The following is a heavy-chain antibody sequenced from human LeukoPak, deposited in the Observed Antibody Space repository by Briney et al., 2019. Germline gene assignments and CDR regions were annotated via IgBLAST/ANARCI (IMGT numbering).Heavy chain of an antibody. J-gene: IGHJ3*02. CDR1: RFTFSSYS. CDR3: ARVTDYTMGGTAFDI. Sequence: PGGSLRLSCAASRFTFSSYSMNWVRQAPGKGLEWVSSISSSGSYRYYADSVKGRFTISRDNAKNSLYLQMNSLRAEDTAVYYCARVTDYTMGGTAFDIWGQGTMVTVSS. D-gene: IGHD4-11*01. CDR2: ISSSGSYR. V-gene: IGHV3-21*01.